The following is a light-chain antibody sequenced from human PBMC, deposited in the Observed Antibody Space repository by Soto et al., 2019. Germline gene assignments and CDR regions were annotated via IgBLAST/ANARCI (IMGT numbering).Light chain of an antibody. J-gene: IGLJ3*02. CDR1: SSNIGSNT. V-gene: IGLV1-44*01. CDR2: SKD. Sequence: QSVLTQPPSASGTPGQRVTISCSGSSSNIGSNTVNWYQQLPGTAPKLLIYSKDQRPSGVPDRFSGSKSGTSASLAINGLQSEDEADYYCAAWDDSLNGWVFGGGTKLTVL. CDR3: AAWDDSLNGWV.